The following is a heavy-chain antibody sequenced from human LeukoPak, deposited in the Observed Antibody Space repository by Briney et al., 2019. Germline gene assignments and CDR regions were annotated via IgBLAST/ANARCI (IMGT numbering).Heavy chain of an antibody. J-gene: IGHJ1*01. V-gene: IGHV4-39*01. Sequence: SETLSLTCTVSGGSISSGDYYWSWIRQPPGKGLEWIGSIYYSGSTYYNPSLKSRVTISVDTSKNQFSLKLSSVTAADTAVYYCARGGYYDSSGSRAEYFRHWGQGTLVTVSS. CDR3: ARGGYYDSSGSRAEYFRH. CDR1: GGSISSGDYY. D-gene: IGHD3-22*01. CDR2: IYYSGST.